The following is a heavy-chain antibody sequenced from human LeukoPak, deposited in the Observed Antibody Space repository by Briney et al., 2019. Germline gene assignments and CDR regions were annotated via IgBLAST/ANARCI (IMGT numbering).Heavy chain of an antibody. CDR2: ISSSSRTI. Sequence: GGSLRLSCAASGFTFSSYSMNWVRQAPGKGLEWVSYISSSSRTIYHADSVKGRFTISRDNAKNSLYLQMNSLRAEDTAVYYCARDDPVAGLFDYWGQGTLVTVSS. CDR3: ARDDPVAGLFDY. CDR1: GFTFSSYS. V-gene: IGHV3-48*04. D-gene: IGHD6-19*01. J-gene: IGHJ4*02.